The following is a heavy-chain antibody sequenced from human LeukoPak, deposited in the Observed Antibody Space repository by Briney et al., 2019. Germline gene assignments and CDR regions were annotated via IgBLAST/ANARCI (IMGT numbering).Heavy chain of an antibody. J-gene: IGHJ4*02. CDR2: IKQDGSEK. V-gene: IGHV3-7*01. D-gene: IGHD4/OR15-4a*01. CDR3: ARDLMYGGDFDY. CDR1: GFTFSSYA. Sequence: PGGSLRLSCQFSGFTFSSYAMIWVRQAPGKGLEWVANIKQDGSEKYYVDSVKGRFTISRDNAKNSLYLQMNSLRAEDTAVYYCARDLMYGGDFDYWGQGTLVTVSS.